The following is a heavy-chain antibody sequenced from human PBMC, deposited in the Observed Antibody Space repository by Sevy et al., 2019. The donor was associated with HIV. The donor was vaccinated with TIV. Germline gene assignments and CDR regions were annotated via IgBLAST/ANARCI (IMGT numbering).Heavy chain of an antibody. J-gene: IGHJ6*02. V-gene: IGHV3-23*01. CDR3: ARGMILEGSWCGMDV. CDR2: ISGSGGST. CDR1: GFTFSSYV. Sequence: GGSLRLSCAASGFTFSSYVMSWVRQAPGKGLEWVSTISGSGGSTYYADSVKGRFTISRDNSKNTVYLQMNSLRAEDTAVYYCARGMILEGSWCGMDVWGQGTTVTVSS. D-gene: IGHD3-3*01.